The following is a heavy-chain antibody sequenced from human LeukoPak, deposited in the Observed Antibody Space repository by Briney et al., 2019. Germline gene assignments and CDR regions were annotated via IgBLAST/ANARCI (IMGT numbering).Heavy chain of an antibody. CDR1: GGSITNYY. CDR2: IYNTGRT. D-gene: IGHD1-26*01. J-gene: IGHJ4*02. V-gene: IGHV4-59*08. Sequence: PSETLSLTCSVSGGSITNYYWSWVRQSPGKGLEWIGFIYNTGRTNYNPSLQSRVTMSIDTSKNHFSLKLSSVTAADTAVYYCSRQGELAIHYWGQGTLVTVSS. CDR3: SRQGELAIHY.